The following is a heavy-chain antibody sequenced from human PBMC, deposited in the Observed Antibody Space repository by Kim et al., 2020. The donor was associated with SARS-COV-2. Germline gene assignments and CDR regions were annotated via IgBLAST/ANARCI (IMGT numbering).Heavy chain of an antibody. J-gene: IGHJ4*02. V-gene: IGHV4-34*01. CDR3: ARGPRWGLFVY. CDR1: GGSFSGYY. CDR2: INHSGST. D-gene: IGHD7-27*01. Sequence: SETLSLTCAVYGGSFSGYYWSWIRQPPGKGLEWIGEINHSGSTNYNPSLKSRVTISVDTSKNQFSLKLSSVTAADTAVYYCARGPRWGLFVYLGKGTLVT.